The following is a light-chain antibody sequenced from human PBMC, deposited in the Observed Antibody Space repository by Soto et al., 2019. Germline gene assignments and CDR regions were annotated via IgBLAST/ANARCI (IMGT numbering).Light chain of an antibody. J-gene: IGLJ1*01. V-gene: IGLV2-11*01. CDR2: DVT. CDR1: SNDVGGYNH. CDR3: CSYAGSDTHYV. Sequence: QSALAQPRSVSGSPGQSVAVSCTGTSNDVGGYNHVSWYRQYPGEAPRLIIFDVTMRPSGVPDRFSGSKSGNTASLTISGLQAEDEADYYCCSYAGSDTHYVVGTGTRSPT.